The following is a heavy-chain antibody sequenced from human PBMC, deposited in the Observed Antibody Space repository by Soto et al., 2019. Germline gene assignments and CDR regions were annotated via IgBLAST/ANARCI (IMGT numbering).Heavy chain of an antibody. Sequence: SVGSLRLSCAASGFTFSSYSMNWVRQAPGKGLEWVSYISSSSSTIYYADSVKGRFTISRDNAKNSLYLQMNSLRDEDTAVYYCARSGADYYYYGMDVWGQGTTVTVSS. CDR3: ARSGADYYYYGMDV. J-gene: IGHJ6*02. CDR1: GFTFSSYS. V-gene: IGHV3-48*02. CDR2: ISSSSSTI. D-gene: IGHD4-17*01.